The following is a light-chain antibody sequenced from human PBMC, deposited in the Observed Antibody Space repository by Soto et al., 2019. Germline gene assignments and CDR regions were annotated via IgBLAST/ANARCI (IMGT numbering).Light chain of an antibody. CDR2: DNN. CDR3: QSHEGSLTVI. V-gene: IGLV1-40*01. J-gene: IGLJ2*01. Sequence: QPVLTQPPSVSGAPGQRVTMSCAGSSSNIGAGFDVHWYQLLPGTAPKLLIYDNNKRPSGVPDRFSGSKSGTSASLAISGLQAEDEADYYCQSHEGSLTVIFGGGTQLTVL. CDR1: SSNIGAGFD.